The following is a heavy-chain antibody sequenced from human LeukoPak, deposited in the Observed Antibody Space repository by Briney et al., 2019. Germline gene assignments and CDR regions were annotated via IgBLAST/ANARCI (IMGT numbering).Heavy chain of an antibody. D-gene: IGHD3-3*01. CDR1: GGSISSSSYY. CDR2: IYYSGST. Sequence: SETLSLTCTVPGGSISSSSYYWGWIRQPPGKGLEWIGSIYYSGSTYYNPSLKSRVTISVDTSKNQFSLKLSSVTAADTAVYYCARQTTPLWSGYSWGQGTLVTVSS. V-gene: IGHV4-39*01. CDR3: ARQTTPLWSGYS. J-gene: IGHJ4*02.